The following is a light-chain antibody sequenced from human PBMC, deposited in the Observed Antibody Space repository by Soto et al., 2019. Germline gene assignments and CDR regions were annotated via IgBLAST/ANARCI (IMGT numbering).Light chain of an antibody. J-gene: IGKJ2*01. CDR2: ATS. Sequence: EIVLTQSPGTLSLSPGERATLSCRASQSINTRYSAWYQQKPGQPPRLLIYATSSRAPGIPDRFSGSGSATDFTLTISRLEPEDFAVYYCQQYDDSARYKFGQGTNLDIK. CDR1: QSINTRY. V-gene: IGKV3-20*01. CDR3: QQYDDSARYK.